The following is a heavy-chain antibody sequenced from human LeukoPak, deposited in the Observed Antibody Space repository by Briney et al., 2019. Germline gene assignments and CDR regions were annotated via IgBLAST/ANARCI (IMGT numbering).Heavy chain of an antibody. D-gene: IGHD3-10*01. CDR2: INHSGST. Sequence: PSETLSLTCAVYGGSFSGYYWSWIRQPPGKGLEWVGEINHSGSTNYNPSLKSRVTISVDTSKNQFSLKLSSVTAADTAAYYCARVRPLITMVRGVISHWGQGTLATVSS. J-gene: IGHJ4*02. CDR1: GGSFSGYY. V-gene: IGHV4-34*01. CDR3: ARVRPLITMVRGVISH.